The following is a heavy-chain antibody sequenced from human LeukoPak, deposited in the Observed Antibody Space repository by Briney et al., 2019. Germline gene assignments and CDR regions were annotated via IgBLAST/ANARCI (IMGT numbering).Heavy chain of an antibody. CDR3: ATKQWLAPPPDS. V-gene: IGHV3-74*01. CDR1: RFTFTQYW. D-gene: IGHD6-19*01. J-gene: IGHJ4*02. Sequence: PGGSLRLSCAASRFTFTQYWMLWVRQAPGKGLESVSRINTDGTVTTYADSVKGRFTVSIDNADNTMFLQMNSVRDEDTAVYYCATKQWLAPPPDSWGQGTPVTVSS. CDR2: INTDGTVT.